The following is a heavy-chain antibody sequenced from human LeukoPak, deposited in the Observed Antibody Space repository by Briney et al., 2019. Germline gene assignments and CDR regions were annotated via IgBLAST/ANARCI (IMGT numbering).Heavy chain of an antibody. CDR2: IFYNGKT. CDR1: GASFRSGGQY. D-gene: IGHD2-21*01. CDR3: ARIVDV. J-gene: IGHJ4*02. V-gene: IGHV4-61*05. Sequence: PSETLSLTCTLSGASFRSGGQYWGWIRQTPGKGLEWIGDIFYNGKTNYNPSLKSRVTISLDKSRSQFSLRLSSVTASDPGLYYCARIVDVWGRGTLVTSSS.